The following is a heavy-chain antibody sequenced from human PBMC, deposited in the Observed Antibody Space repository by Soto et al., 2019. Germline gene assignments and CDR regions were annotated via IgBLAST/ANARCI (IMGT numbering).Heavy chain of an antibody. CDR3: ARDHGCSGGSCYSGLAEHWFDP. J-gene: IGHJ5*02. D-gene: IGHD2-15*01. V-gene: IGHV3-11*01. Sequence: GGSLRLSCAASGFTFSDYYMSWIRQAPGKGLEWVSYISSSGSTIYYADSVKGRFTISRDNAKNSLYLQMNSLRAEDTAVYYCARDHGCSGGSCYSGLAEHWFDPWGQGTLVTVSS. CDR2: ISSSGSTI. CDR1: GFTFSDYY.